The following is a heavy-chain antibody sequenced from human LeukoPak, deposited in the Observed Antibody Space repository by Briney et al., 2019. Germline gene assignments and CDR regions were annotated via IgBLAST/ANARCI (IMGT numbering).Heavy chain of an antibody. D-gene: IGHD5-24*01. CDR1: GYTFSNYA. V-gene: IGHV1-18*01. CDR2: ISAYNGNT. J-gene: IGHJ4*02. Sequence: ASVKVSCKASGYTFSNYAITWVRQAPGQGLEWMGWISAYNGNTNYAQKFQGRVTMTTDTSTSTAYMELRSLRSDDTAVYYCARVDGYTPLWFDYWGQGTLVTVSS. CDR3: ARVDGYTPLWFDY.